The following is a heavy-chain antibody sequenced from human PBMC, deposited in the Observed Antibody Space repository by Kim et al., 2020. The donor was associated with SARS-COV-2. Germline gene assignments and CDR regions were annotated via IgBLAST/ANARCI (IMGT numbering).Heavy chain of an antibody. D-gene: IGHD5-18*01. CDR3: ARGGGYTYSLDT. J-gene: IGHJ5*02. CDR1: GYTFTANY. Sequence: ASVKVSCKASGYTFTANYIHWVRQAPGQGPEWMGRTNPNSGATKYAQSFQGRVTMTRDTSISTVYMELSRLRSDDTAVYYCARGGGYTYSLDTWGQGTLV. CDR2: TNPNSGAT. V-gene: IGHV1-2*06.